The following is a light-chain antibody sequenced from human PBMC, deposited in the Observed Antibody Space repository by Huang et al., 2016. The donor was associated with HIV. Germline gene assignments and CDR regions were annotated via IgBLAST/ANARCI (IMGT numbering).Light chain of an antibody. V-gene: IGKV3-15*01. CDR1: RSVSTN. CDR2: RSS. J-gene: IGKJ4*01. Sequence: EIVMTQSPATLSVSPGQRVTLSCRANRSVSTNLAWSQQRHGQAPRLLIYRSSTRAPVIPSRFSGSGSGTDFSLTISSLQSEDFALYYCHQYNNWLLSFGGGTRV. CDR3: HQYNNWLLS.